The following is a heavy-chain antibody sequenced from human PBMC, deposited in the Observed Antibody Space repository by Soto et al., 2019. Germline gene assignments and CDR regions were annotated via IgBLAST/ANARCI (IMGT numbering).Heavy chain of an antibody. D-gene: IGHD3-10*01. CDR3: ARLPNYYGSGSFPDY. CDR2: IKQDGGGR. J-gene: IGHJ4*02. Sequence: LRLSCAASGFTFSSHSMSWVRQAPWKGLEGVANIKQDGGGRYYVDSVKGRFTISRDNARSSLYLQLDSLRAEDTAVYYCARLPNYYGSGSFPDYWGQGTLVTVYS. V-gene: IGHV3-7*03. CDR1: GFTFSSHS.